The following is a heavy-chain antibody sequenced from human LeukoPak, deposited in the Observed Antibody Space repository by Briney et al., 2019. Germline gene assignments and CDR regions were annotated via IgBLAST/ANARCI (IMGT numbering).Heavy chain of an antibody. J-gene: IGHJ3*01. Sequence: GESLKISCKGSGYVFSTYWIAWVRQVPGKGLEWMGIIYPGDSDTRYSPSFQGQVTISADKSVSTAYLHWSSLKASDTAIYYCARPNITSYYDSRGSDAFDVWGQGTMVTVSS. CDR2: IYPGDSDT. CDR3: ARPNITSYYDSRGSDAFDV. CDR1: GYVFSTYW. V-gene: IGHV5-51*01. D-gene: IGHD3-22*01.